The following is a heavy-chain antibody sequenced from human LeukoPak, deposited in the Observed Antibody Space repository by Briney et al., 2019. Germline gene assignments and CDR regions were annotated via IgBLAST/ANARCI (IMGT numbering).Heavy chain of an antibody. CDR3: ARDVNRASWYFDL. Sequence: PGGSLRLSCACSGFNVSSNYMSWVRQAPGEGLDGVSVIYSGGSTYYADSVKGRFTISRDNSKNTLYLQMNSLRAEDTAVYYCARDVNRASWYFDLWGRGTLVTVSS. V-gene: IGHV3-53*01. J-gene: IGHJ2*01. D-gene: IGHD3-16*02. CDR1: GFNVSSNY. CDR2: IYSGGST.